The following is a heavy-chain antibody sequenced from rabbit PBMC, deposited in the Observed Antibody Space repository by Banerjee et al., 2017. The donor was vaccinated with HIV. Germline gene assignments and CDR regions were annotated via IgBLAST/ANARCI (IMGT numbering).Heavy chain of an antibody. CDR1: GFDFSYNA. Sequence: QEQLVESGGGLVQPEGSLTLTCKASGFDFSYNAMCWVRQAPGKGPEWIACIYNGDGSTYYASWVNGRFTISKTSSTTVTLQMTSLTAADTATYFCARDLAGVIGWNFGLWGPGTLVTVS. CDR2: IYNGDGST. D-gene: IGHD4-1*01. J-gene: IGHJ4*01. V-gene: IGHV1S47*01. CDR3: ARDLAGVIGWNFGL.